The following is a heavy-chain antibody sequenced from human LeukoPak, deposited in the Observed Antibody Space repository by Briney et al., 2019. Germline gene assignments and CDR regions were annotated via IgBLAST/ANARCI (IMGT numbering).Heavy chain of an antibody. J-gene: IGHJ5*02. D-gene: IGHD6-6*01. CDR1: GGSISSSSYY. CDR3: ARHWVTSSSTNWFDP. Sequence: SETLSLTCTVSGGSISSSSYYWGWIRQPPGKGLEWICSIYYSGSTYYDPSLKSRVTISVDTSKNQFSLKLSSLTAADTAVYYCARHWVTSSSTNWFDPWGQGALVTVSS. V-gene: IGHV4-39*01. CDR2: IYYSGST.